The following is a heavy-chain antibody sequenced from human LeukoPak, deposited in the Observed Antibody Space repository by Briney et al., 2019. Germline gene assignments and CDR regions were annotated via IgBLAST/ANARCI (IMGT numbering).Heavy chain of an antibody. J-gene: IGHJ4*02. V-gene: IGHV4-59*01. CDR3: ARVGPIPDILTGYYGFDY. CDR2: IYYSGST. CDR1: GDTFKTYY. D-gene: IGHD3-9*01. Sequence: SETLSLTCTISGDTFKTYYWSWIRQPPGKGLEWIGYIYYSGSTNYNPSLKSRVTISVDTSKNQFSLKLSSVTAADTAVYYCARVGPIPDILTGYYGFDYWGQGTLVTVSS.